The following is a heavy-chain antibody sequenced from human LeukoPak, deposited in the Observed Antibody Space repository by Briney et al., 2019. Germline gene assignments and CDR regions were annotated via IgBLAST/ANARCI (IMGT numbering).Heavy chain of an antibody. J-gene: IGHJ4*02. Sequence: GGSLRLSCAASGFTFSSYGMHWVRQAPGEGLGWVAVISYDGSNKYYADSVKGRFTISRDNSKNTLYLQMNSLRAEDTAVYYCAKDLVRGSSGWYNLYGYWGQGTLVTVSS. D-gene: IGHD6-19*01. V-gene: IGHV3-30*18. CDR3: AKDLVRGSSGWYNLYGY. CDR2: ISYDGSNK. CDR1: GFTFSSYG.